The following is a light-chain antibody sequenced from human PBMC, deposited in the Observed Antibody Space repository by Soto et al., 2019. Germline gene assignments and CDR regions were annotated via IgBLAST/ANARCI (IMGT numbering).Light chain of an antibody. Sequence: EIVLTQSPGTLSLSPGERGTLSCRASQSVSSNYLAWYQQKPGQAPSLLIYSAFSRDTGIPDRFSGSGSGTDFTLTISRLETEDFAVYYCQYYGSSPWTFGQGTKVEIK. CDR2: SAF. CDR1: QSVSSNY. V-gene: IGKV3-20*01. CDR3: QYYGSSPWT. J-gene: IGKJ1*01.